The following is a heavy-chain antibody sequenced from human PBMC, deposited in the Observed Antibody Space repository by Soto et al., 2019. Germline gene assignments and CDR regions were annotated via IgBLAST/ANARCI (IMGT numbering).Heavy chain of an antibody. V-gene: IGHV4-39*01. D-gene: IGHD3-10*01. J-gene: IGHJ4*02. CDR2: SSYNGGT. CDR3: ARHRIEVVWRGFDF. CDR1: TDSSSFTNSY. Sequence: SETLSLTCTVSTDSSSFTNSYWGWIRQPPGKGLQWIGSSSYNGGTFYNPSLKGRVVVSFDTSKKQSSLQVTSVTAADTAVYFCARHRIEVVWRGFDFWGQGSPVTVSS.